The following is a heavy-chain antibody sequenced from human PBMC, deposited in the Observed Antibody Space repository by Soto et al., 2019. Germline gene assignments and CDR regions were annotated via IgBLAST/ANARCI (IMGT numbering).Heavy chain of an antibody. CDR2: IYYSGST. D-gene: IGHD5-12*01. CDR1: GGPISSGDYY. Sequence: SETLSLTCNVSGGPISSGDYYWGWIRQPPGKGLEWIGYIYYSGSTYYNPSLKSRVTISVDTSKNQFPLKLSSVTAADTAVYYCARWLGYGPHFDYWGQGTLVTVSS. J-gene: IGHJ4*02. V-gene: IGHV4-30-4*01. CDR3: ARWLGYGPHFDY.